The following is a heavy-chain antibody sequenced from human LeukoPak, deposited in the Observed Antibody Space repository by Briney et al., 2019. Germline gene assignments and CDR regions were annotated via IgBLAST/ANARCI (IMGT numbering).Heavy chain of an antibody. J-gene: IGHJ4*02. V-gene: IGHV3-74*01. CDR2: INTDGSST. D-gene: IGHD3-3*01. Sequence: GGSLRLSCAASGFTFSSYGMHWVRQAPGKGLEWVSRINTDGSSTSYADSVKGRFTISRDNAKNTLHLQMNSLRAEDTAVYYCAGDFWSGHDYWGQGTLVTVSS. CDR3: AGDFWSGHDY. CDR1: GFTFSSYG.